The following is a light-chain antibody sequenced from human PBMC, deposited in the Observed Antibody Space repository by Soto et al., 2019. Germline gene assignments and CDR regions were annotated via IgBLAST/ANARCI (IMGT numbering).Light chain of an antibody. CDR2: AAS. Sequence: DIQMTQSPSSVSASVGDRVTITCRSSEDISTWLAGYQQKPGKAPKLLIYAASSLQSGVPSRFRGSGPGPDLTRASSSLQREDIATYYCQHADSFPLITFGQGTRLDIK. CDR3: QHADSFPLIT. V-gene: IGKV1-12*01. J-gene: IGKJ5*01. CDR1: EDISTW.